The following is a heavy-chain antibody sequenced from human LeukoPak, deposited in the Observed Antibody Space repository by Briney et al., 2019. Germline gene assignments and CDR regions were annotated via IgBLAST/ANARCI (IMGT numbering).Heavy chain of an antibody. J-gene: IGHJ4*02. CDR1: GGTFSSYA. D-gene: IGHD3-22*01. Sequence: ASVKVSCKASGGTFSSYAISWVRQAPGQGLEWMGGIIPIFGTANYAQKLQGRVTMTTDTSTSTAYMELRSLRSDDTAVYYCATAGGAWLLPFDYWGQGTLVTVSS. V-gene: IGHV1-69*05. CDR3: ATAGGAWLLPFDY. CDR2: IIPIFGTA.